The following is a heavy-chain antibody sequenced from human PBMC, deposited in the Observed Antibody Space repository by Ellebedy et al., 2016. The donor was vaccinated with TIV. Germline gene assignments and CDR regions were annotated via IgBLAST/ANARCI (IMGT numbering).Heavy chain of an antibody. D-gene: IGHD1-26*01. Sequence: SETLSLXXTVSGGSISSYYWSWIRQPAGKGLEWIGRIYTSGSTNYNPSLKSRVTMSVDTSKNQFSLKLSSVTAADTAVYYCARAARVGATHYYYMDVWGKGTTVTVSS. J-gene: IGHJ6*03. V-gene: IGHV4-4*07. CDR2: IYTSGST. CDR1: GGSISSYY. CDR3: ARAARVGATHYYYMDV.